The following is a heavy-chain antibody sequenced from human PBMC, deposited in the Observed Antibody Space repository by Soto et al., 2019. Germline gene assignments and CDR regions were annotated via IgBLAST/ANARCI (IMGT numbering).Heavy chain of an antibody. CDR2: ISGSGGST. V-gene: IGHV3-23*01. CDR1: GFTFSSYA. J-gene: IGHJ4*02. CDR3: AKFRDRRRMIAMPY. D-gene: IGHD3-10*01. Sequence: EVQLLESGGGLVQPGGSLRLSCAASGFTFSSYAMSWVRQAPEKGLEWVSAISGSGGSTYYADSVKGRFTISRDNSKNTLYLQMNSLRAVDTAVYYCAKFRDRRRMIAMPYWGQGTLVTVSS.